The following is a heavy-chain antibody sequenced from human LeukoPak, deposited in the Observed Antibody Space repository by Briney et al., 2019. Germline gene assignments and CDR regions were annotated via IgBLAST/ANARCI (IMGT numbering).Heavy chain of an antibody. CDR2: ISGSGDST. V-gene: IGHV3-23*01. CDR1: GFTFSSYA. J-gene: IGHJ4*02. CDR3: ATSNYEGYYFDY. Sequence: PGGSLRLSCAASGFTFSSYAMSWVRQAPGKGLEWVSGISGSGDSTYYADSVKGRFTISRDNSKNTLYLQMNSLRAEDTAIYYCATSNYEGYYFDYWGQGTLGTVSS. D-gene: IGHD3-3*01.